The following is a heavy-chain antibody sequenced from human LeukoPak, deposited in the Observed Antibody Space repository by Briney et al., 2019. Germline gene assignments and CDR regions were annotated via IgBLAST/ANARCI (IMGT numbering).Heavy chain of an antibody. V-gene: IGHV4-31*03. Sequence: SETLSHTCTVSGVSLSSCDYYWTWIRQHPGKGLEWIGYIYNSGTTYYNPSLESRVTISGDTSKNQFSLKLSSVTAADTAVYYCARTAGWSYGFDYWGQGTLVTVSS. J-gene: IGHJ4*02. CDR1: GVSLSSCDYY. D-gene: IGHD3-16*01. CDR3: ARTAGWSYGFDY. CDR2: IYNSGTT.